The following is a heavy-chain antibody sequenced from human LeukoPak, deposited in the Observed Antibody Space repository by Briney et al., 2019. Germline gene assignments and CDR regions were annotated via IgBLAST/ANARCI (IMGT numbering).Heavy chain of an antibody. J-gene: IGHJ4*02. CDR2: IRYDGSNK. CDR1: GFTFSSYG. CDR3: AKDGRPKRGCSSTSCLNYLDY. V-gene: IGHV3-30*02. Sequence: GGSLRLSCAASGFTFSSYGMHWVRQAPGKGLEWGAFIRYDGSNKYYADSVKGRFTISRDNSKNTLYLQMNSLRAEDTAVYYCAKDGRPKRGCSSTSCLNYLDYWGQGTLVTVSS. D-gene: IGHD2-2*01.